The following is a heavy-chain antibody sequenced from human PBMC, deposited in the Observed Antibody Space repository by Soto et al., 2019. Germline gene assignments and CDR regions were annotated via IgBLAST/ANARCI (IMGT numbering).Heavy chain of an antibody. V-gene: IGHV1-18*01. D-gene: IGHD4-17*01. CDR2: ISGYNGNT. J-gene: IGHJ3*02. CDR1: GYTFTSYG. Sequence: QAQLVQSGGEVKKPGASVKVSCKASGYTFTSYGVTWVRQAPGRGLEWMGWISGYNGNTNYAQKFQGRVTMTTDTSTNTGYMELRSLRSDDTAVYYCAREIPTTVTSFAFDMWGQGTMVTVSS. CDR3: AREIPTTVTSFAFDM.